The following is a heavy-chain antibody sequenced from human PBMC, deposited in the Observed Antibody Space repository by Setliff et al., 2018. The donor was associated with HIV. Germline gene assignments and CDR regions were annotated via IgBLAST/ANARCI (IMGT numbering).Heavy chain of an antibody. Sequence: SVKVSCKTSGGTFSSYGISWVRQAPGQGLEWMGGIIPMFGTGFYAQKFQGRVMITTDESRSTAYMELSSLSSEDTAFFYCARVGHSSSYHYYGMDVWGQGTTVTVSS. CDR3: ARVGHSSSYHYYGMDV. V-gene: IGHV1-69*05. J-gene: IGHJ6*02. CDR2: IIPMFGTG. D-gene: IGHD6-13*01. CDR1: GGTFSSYG.